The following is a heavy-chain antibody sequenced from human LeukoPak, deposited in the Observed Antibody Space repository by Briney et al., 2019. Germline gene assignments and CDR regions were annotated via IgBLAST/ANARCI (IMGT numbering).Heavy chain of an antibody. CDR1: GYTFTSYA. V-gene: IGHV1-3*01. Sequence: ASVTVSFTASGYTFTSYAMLWVRQAPGQRLEWMGWINAGNGNTKYSQKFQGRVTITRDTSASTAYMELSSLRSEDTAVYYCARDSYCSGGSCSDLYYYYGMDVWGQGTTVTVSS. CDR3: ARDSYCSGGSCSDLYYYYGMDV. J-gene: IGHJ6*02. CDR2: INAGNGNT. D-gene: IGHD2-15*01.